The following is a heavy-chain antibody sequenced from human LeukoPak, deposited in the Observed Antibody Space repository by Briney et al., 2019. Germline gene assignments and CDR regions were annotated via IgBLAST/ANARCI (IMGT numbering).Heavy chain of an antibody. CDR1: GGSISSSSYY. J-gene: IGHJ4*02. Sequence: PSETLSLTCTVSGGSISSSSYYWGWIRQPPGKGLEWIGSIYYSGSTYYNPSLKSRVTISVDTSKNQFSLKLSSVTAADTAVYYCARVHKYTAMGVFDYWGQGTLVTVSS. V-gene: IGHV4-39*01. CDR3: ARVHKYTAMGVFDY. D-gene: IGHD5-18*01. CDR2: IYYSGST.